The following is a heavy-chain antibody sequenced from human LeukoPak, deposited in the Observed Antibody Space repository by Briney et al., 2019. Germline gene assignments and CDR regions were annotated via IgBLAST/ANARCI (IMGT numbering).Heavy chain of an antibody. CDR1: GYTCNIYG. V-gene: IGHV1-18*01. D-gene: IGHD5-18*01. CDR3: ARGGYSYGYMGYFDD. CDR2: IRAYNGNT. J-gene: IGHJ4*02. Sequence: ASVKVSCKASGYTCNIYGIGWVRQAPGQGLEWMGWIRAYNGNTNYAQKLQGRVTMTTDTSTSTAYMELRSLRSDDTTVYYCARGGYSYGYMGYFDDWGQGTLVTVYS.